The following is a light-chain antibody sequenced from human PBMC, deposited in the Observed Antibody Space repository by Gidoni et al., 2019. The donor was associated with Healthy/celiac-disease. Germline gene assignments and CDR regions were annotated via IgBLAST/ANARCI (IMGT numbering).Light chain of an antibody. CDR1: QSISSY. CDR2: AAS. J-gene: IGKJ5*01. V-gene: IGKV1-39*01. CDR3: QQSYSTLPIT. Sequence: DIQMTQSRSSLSASVGDRVTITCRASQSISSYLNWYQQKPGKAPKLLIYAASSLQSGVPSRCSGSGSGTDFTLTISSLQPEDFATYYCQQSYSTLPITFXQXTRLEIK.